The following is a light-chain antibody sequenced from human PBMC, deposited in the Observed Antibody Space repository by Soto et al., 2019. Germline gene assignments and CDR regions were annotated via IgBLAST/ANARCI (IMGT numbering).Light chain of an antibody. J-gene: IGLJ2*01. V-gene: IGLV4-69*01. CDR1: SGHSSYA. CDR3: QTWGTGSHVV. Sequence: QLVLTQSPSASASLGASVKLTCTLSSGHSSYAIAWHQQQPEKGPRYLMKLNTDGSHSKGDGIPDRFSGSSSGAERYLTISSLQSEDEAAYYCQTWGTGSHVVFGGGTQL. CDR2: LNTDGSH.